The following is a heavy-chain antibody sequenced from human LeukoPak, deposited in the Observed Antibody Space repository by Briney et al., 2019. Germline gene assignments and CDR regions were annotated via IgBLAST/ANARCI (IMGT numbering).Heavy chain of an antibody. CDR1: GFTFSSYA. D-gene: IGHD5-24*01. CDR2: ISGSGTGT. V-gene: IGHV3-23*01. Sequence: GGSLRLSCAASGFTFSSYALSWVRLAPGKGLEWVAAISGSGTGTFYGDSVKGRFTISRDNSKNTVYLQMNSPRDGDTAVYYCAKVPGDAYNAYFDYWGQGTLVTVSS. CDR3: AKVPGDAYNAYFDY. J-gene: IGHJ4*02.